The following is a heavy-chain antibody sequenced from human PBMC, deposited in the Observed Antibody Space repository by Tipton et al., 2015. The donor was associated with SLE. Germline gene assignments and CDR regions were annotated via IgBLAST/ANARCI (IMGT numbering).Heavy chain of an antibody. CDR1: GYSFSNFA. J-gene: IGHJ4*02. V-gene: IGHV1-18*01. Sequence: QLVQSGAEVKKPGASVNVSCKASGYSFSNFAINWVRQAPGQGLEWMGLISVSSGNTHYAQKIRDRVTMTTDKSTTTAYMELRGLTSDDTAVYYCARGAGDIADWGQGTLVIVSS. CDR3: ARGAGDIAD. D-gene: IGHD1-26*01. CDR2: ISVSSGNT.